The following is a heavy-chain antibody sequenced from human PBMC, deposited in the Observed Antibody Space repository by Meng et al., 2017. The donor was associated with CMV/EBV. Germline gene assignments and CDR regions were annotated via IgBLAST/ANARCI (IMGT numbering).Heavy chain of an antibody. CDR2: INPNSGGT. Sequence: CKGSGYTFTGYYLHWARQAPGQGLEWMGWINPNSGGTNYAQKFQGRVTMTRDTSISTAYMELSRLRSDDTAVYYCARDARIAARRGDYWGQGTLVTISS. V-gene: IGHV1-2*02. CDR3: ARDARIAARRGDY. CDR1: GYTFTGYY. J-gene: IGHJ4*02. D-gene: IGHD6-6*01.